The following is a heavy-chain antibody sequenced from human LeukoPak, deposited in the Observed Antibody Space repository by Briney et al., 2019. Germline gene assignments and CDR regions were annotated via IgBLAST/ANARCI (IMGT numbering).Heavy chain of an antibody. CDR1: GFTFSSYA. CDR2: ISGSGGAT. CDR3: AKAYTRSWYAAFDI. J-gene: IGHJ3*02. V-gene: IGHV3-23*01. Sequence: GGSLRLSCAASGFTFSSYAMSWVRQAPGKGLEWVSAISGSGGATYYADSVKGRFTISRDNSKNTLYLQMNSLRGDDTAIYYCAKAYTRSWYAAFDIWGQGTMVTISS. D-gene: IGHD6-13*01.